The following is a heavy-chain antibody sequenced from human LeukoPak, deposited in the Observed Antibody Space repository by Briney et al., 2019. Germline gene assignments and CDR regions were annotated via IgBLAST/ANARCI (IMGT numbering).Heavy chain of an antibody. J-gene: IGHJ4*02. CDR3: AKSRIVDRRGYFDY. Sequence: GDSLRLSCVASGFTFNIYPMTWVRQSPGKGLEWVSTIGTSGDTYYADSVKGRFTISRDDPKNTLYLQMHSLGAEDTAVYYCAKSRIVDRRGYFDYWGLGTLVTVSS. V-gene: IGHV3-23*01. CDR1: GFTFNIYP. CDR2: IGTSGDT. D-gene: IGHD2-15*01.